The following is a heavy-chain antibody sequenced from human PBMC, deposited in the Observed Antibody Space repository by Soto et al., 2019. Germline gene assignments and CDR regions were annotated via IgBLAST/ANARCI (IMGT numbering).Heavy chain of an antibody. CDR2: ISYDGSNK. CDR3: ARDVANWGAIDY. V-gene: IGHV3-30-3*01. Sequence: GGSLRLSCAASGFTFSSYAMHWVRQAPGKGLEWVAVISYDGSNKYYADSVKGRFTISRDNSKNTLYLQMNSLRAEDTAVYYCARDVANWGAIDYWGQGTLVTVSS. D-gene: IGHD7-27*01. J-gene: IGHJ4*02. CDR1: GFTFSSYA.